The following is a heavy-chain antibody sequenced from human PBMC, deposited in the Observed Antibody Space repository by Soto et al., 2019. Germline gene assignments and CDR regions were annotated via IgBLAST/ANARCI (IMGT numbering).Heavy chain of an antibody. CDR2: IYHSGST. CDR1: GGSISSGGYS. V-gene: IGHV4-30-2*01. CDR3: ARRRGPVVGGSGYRYYYYYGLDV. D-gene: IGHD3-22*01. J-gene: IGHJ6*02. Sequence: PSETLSLTCAVSGGSISSGGYSWSWIRQPPGKGLEWIGYIYHSGSTYYNPSLKSRVTISVNTSKNQFSLKLSSVTAADTAVYYGARRRGPVVGGSGYRYYYYYGLDVWGQGTTVTVSS.